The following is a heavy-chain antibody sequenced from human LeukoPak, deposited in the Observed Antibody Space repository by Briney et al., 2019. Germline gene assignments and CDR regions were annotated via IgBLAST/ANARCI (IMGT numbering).Heavy chain of an antibody. CDR3: VRGETSLTSKLDY. Sequence: PGGSLRLSCAASGFTFTAYSMNWVRQAPGKGLEWVSYISRSGSTIYYADSVEGRFTVSRDNVRDSLYLQMNSLRDEDTAIYYCVRGETSLTSKLDYWGQGTLVTVSS. CDR2: ISRSGSTI. D-gene: IGHD4-17*01. J-gene: IGHJ4*02. CDR1: GFTFTAYS. V-gene: IGHV3-48*02.